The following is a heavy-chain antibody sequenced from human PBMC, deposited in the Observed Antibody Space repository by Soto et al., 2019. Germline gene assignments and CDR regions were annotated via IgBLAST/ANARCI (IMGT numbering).Heavy chain of an antibody. CDR3: ARGDIVGKTNYNWLDP. V-gene: IGHV3-33*01. CDR1: GFTFSSYG. CDR2: IWYDGSHT. D-gene: IGHD5-12*01. J-gene: IGHJ5*02. Sequence: QVHLVESGGGAVQPGTSLRLSCGASGFTFSSYGMHWVRQAPGKGLEWVAFIWYDGSHTYYVDSVKGRFTISSDNSKNTLFLHMNSLKAEDTAVYSCARGDIVGKTNYNWLDPWGQGTLVTVSS.